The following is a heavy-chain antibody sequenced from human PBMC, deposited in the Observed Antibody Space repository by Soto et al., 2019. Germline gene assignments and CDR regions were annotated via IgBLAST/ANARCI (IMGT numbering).Heavy chain of an antibody. CDR1: GGSISHYY. CDR3: ATYVYVGDWFDP. D-gene: IGHD3-10*02. V-gene: IGHV4-59*08. J-gene: IGHJ5*02. CDR2: NNYSGIT. Sequence: QVQLQESGPGLVKPSETLSLTCTVSGGSISHYYWSWIRQPPGKGLEWIAYNNYSGITNYNPSLSRRVTTSLATYKHQFSLILSSVTAADAAVYYCATYVYVGDWFDPWGQGTLVTVSS.